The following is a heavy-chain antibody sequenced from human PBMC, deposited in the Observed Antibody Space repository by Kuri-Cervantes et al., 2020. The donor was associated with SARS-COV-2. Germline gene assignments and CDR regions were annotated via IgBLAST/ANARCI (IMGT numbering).Heavy chain of an antibody. V-gene: IGHV1-69*13. Sequence: SVKVSCKTSGGSFRTFIISWVRQAPGQGLEWMGGISPLIGKANYAQKFQGRVTITADESMSTVYMEASSLRFEDTAVYYCTKEKGNTDGFDYWGQGTLVTVSS. CDR2: ISPLIGKA. J-gene: IGHJ4*02. D-gene: IGHD5-18*01. CDR1: GGSFRTFI. CDR3: TKEKGNTDGFDY.